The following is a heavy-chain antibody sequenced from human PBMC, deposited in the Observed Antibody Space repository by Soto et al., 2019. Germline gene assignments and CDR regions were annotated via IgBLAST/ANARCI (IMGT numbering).Heavy chain of an antibody. CDR1: GYSFTSYW. CDR2: IYPGDSDT. D-gene: IGHD3-3*01. Sequence: EVQLVQSGAEVKKPGESLKISCKGSGYSFTSYWIGWVRQMPGKGLEWMGIIYPGDSDTRYSPSFQGQVTISADKSISTAYLQWSSLKASDTAMYYCARLRQFGVAQVLRDSWFDPWGQGTLVTVSS. V-gene: IGHV5-51*03. J-gene: IGHJ5*02. CDR3: ARLRQFGVAQVLRDSWFDP.